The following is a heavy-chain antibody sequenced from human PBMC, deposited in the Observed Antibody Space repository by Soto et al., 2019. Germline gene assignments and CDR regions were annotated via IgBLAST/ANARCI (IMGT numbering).Heavy chain of an antibody. Sequence: ASVKVSCKASGGTFSSYAISWVRQAPGQGLEWMGGIIPIFGTANYAQKFQGRVTITADESMSTAYMELSSLRSEDTAVYYCATTYCGGDCWYLPNAFDIWGQGTMVTVSS. J-gene: IGHJ3*02. CDR2: IIPIFGTA. V-gene: IGHV1-69*13. D-gene: IGHD2-21*02. CDR1: GGTFSSYA. CDR3: ATTYCGGDCWYLPNAFDI.